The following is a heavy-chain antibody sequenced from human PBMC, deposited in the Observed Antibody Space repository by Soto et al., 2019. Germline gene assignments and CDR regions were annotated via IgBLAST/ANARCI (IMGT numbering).Heavy chain of an antibody. CDR2: TRDKGKDYTT. D-gene: IGHD1-1*01. CDR1: GFTFSDHY. J-gene: IGHJ4*02. Sequence: EVQLVESGGGLVQPGGSLRLSCAASGFTFSDHYMDWVRQAPGKGLEWVGRTRDKGKDYTTDYAASVKGRFTISRDASENSVYLQMNSLKTEDTAVYYCSRPPSYNNNWENDYWGQGTLVTVSS. CDR3: SRPPSYNNNWENDY. V-gene: IGHV3-72*01.